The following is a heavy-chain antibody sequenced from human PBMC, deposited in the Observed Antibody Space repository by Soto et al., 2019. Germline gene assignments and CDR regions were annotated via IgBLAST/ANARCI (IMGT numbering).Heavy chain of an antibody. CDR2: IWYDGSNK. D-gene: IGHD3-10*01. V-gene: IGHV3-33*01. CDR1: GFTFSSYG. CDR3: ARDTARAMVRIYYGMDV. Sequence: QVQLVESGGGVVQPGRSLRLSCAASGFTFSSYGMHWVRQAPGKGLEWVAVIWYDGSNKYYADSVKGRFTISRDNSKNTLYLQMNSLRAEDTAVYYCARDTARAMVRIYYGMDVWGHGTTVTVSS. J-gene: IGHJ6*02.